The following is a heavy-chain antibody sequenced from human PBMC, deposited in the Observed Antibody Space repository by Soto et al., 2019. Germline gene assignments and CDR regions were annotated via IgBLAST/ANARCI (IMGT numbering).Heavy chain of an antibody. CDR3: DRLKQDYYYHSMEL. D-gene: IGHD6-13*01. CDR1: GYSFSTFW. J-gene: IGHJ6*01. V-gene: IGHV5-51*01. Sequence: GESLKISCKGSGYSFSTFWIGWVRQMPGKGLEWMGIIYPSDSDTRYSPSFQGQVTISADKSSRTAYLQWSSLKASDSDMYYCDRLKQDYYYHSMELWGQGPQVTV. CDR2: IYPSDSDT.